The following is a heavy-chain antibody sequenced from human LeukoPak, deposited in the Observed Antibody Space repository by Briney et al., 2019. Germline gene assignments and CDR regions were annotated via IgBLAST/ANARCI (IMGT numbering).Heavy chain of an antibody. CDR2: IYYSGST. CDR3: ATERGGYYGSGSYRAFDI. J-gene: IGHJ3*02. D-gene: IGHD3-10*01. Sequence: SETLSLTCTVSGGSISSYYWSWIRQPPGKGLEWIGYIYYSGSTNYNPSLKSRVTISVDTSKNQFSLKLSSVTAADTAVYYCATERGGYYGSGSYRAFDIWGQGTMVTVSS. CDR1: GGSISSYY. V-gene: IGHV4-59*01.